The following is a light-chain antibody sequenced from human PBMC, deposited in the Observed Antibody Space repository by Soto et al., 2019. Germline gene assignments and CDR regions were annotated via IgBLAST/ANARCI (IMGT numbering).Light chain of an antibody. V-gene: IGKV1-6*01. CDR3: QQRSDWIT. CDR2: AAS. CDR1: QAIRTA. J-gene: IGKJ5*01. Sequence: AIQLTQSPSSLYASVGDRVTITCRAGQAIRTALGWYQQKPGKVPKLLIYAASILQSGVPSRFSGSGSGTDFTLTISSLQPEDFAVYYCQQRSDWITFGQGTRLEIK.